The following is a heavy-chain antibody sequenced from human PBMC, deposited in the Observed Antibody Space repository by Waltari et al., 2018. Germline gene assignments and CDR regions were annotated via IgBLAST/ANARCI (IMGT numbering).Heavy chain of an antibody. J-gene: IGHJ4*02. CDR3: TRVGYDILTGYYNSLDY. CDR2: IRSKAYGGTT. Sequence: EVQLVESGGGLVQPGRSLRLSCTASGFTFGDYAMSWVRQATGKGLEWVGFIRSKAYGGTTEYAASVKGRFTISRDDSKSIAYLQMNSLKTEDTAMYYCTRVGYDILTGYYNSLDYWGQGTLVTVSS. D-gene: IGHD3-9*01. CDR1: GFTFGDYA. V-gene: IGHV3-49*04.